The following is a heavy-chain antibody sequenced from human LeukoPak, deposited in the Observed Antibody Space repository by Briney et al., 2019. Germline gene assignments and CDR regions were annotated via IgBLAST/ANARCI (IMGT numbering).Heavy chain of an antibody. CDR3: ARERGGSCYFDY. CDR2: IYYSGST. CDR1: GGSISSYY. J-gene: IGHJ4*02. D-gene: IGHD2-15*01. Sequence: SETLSLTCTVSGGSISSYYWSWIRQPPGKGLEWIGYIYYSGSTNYNPSLKSRVTISVDTSKNQFSLKLSSVTAADTAVYYCARERGGSCYFDYWGQGTLVTVSS. V-gene: IGHV4-59*12.